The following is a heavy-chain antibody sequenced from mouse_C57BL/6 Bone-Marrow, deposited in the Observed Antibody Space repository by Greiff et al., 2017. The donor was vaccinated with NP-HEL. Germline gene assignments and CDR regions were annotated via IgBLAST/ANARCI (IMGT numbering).Heavy chain of an antibody. CDR1: GFTFSDFY. CDR2: SRNKANDYTT. J-gene: IGHJ1*03. D-gene: IGHD1-1*01. V-gene: IGHV7-1*01. CDR3: TRDGHYGSSYYWYFDV. Sequence: EVQLVESGGGLVQSGRSLRLSCATSGFTFSDFYMEWVRQAPGKGLEWIAASRNKANDYTTEYSASVKGRFIVSRDTSQSILYLQMNALRAEDTAIYYCTRDGHYGSSYYWYFDVWDTGTTVTVSS.